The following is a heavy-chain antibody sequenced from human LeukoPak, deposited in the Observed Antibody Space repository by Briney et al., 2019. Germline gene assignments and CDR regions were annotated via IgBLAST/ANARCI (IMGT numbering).Heavy chain of an antibody. V-gene: IGHV3-23*01. J-gene: IGHJ4*02. CDR2: ISASGDKT. Sequence: TGASQRLSCAASGFTFSSFTVSWVRQAPGKGLEWISAISASGDKTYYADSVKGRFTISRDNSKDALYLQMNSLTAEDTAVYYCARDYYDSTGYYFDYWGQGTLVTVSS. CDR1: GFTFSSFT. D-gene: IGHD3-22*01. CDR3: ARDYYDSTGYYFDY.